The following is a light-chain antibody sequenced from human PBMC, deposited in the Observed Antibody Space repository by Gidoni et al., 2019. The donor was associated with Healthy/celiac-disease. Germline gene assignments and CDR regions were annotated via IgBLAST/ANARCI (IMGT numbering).Light chain of an antibody. Sequence: DTVMTQSPLPLPVTPGEPAPISCRSSQILLHSNGYNYLDWYLQKPGQSPQLLIYLGSNRASGVPDRFSGSGSGTDFTLKISRVEAEDVGVYYCMQALQTPYTFGQGTKLEIK. V-gene: IGKV2-28*01. CDR1: QILLHSNGYNY. J-gene: IGKJ2*01. CDR3: MQALQTPYT. CDR2: LGS.